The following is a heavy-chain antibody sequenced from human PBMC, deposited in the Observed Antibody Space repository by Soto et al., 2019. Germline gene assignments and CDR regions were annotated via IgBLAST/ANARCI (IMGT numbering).Heavy chain of an antibody. Sequence: SETLSLSCTVSGGSVSSGSYYWSWIRQPPGKGLEWIGYIYYSGSTNYNPSLKSRVTISVDTSKNQFSLKLSSVTAADTAVYYCARAPFPARWYWFDPWGQGTLVTVSS. CDR3: ARAPFPARWYWFDP. J-gene: IGHJ5*02. V-gene: IGHV4-61*01. CDR2: IYYSGST. CDR1: GGSVSSGSYY. D-gene: IGHD6-13*01.